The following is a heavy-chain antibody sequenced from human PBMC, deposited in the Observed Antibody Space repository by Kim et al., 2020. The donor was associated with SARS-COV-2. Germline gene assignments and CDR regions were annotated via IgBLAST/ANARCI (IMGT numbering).Heavy chain of an antibody. Sequence: PGGGSTSYAQKFQGRVTMTRDTSTSTVYMGLSSLRSEETAVYYGARGSDYWGQGTLVTVSS. J-gene: IGHJ4*02. CDR2: PGGGST. V-gene: IGHV1-46*01. CDR3: ARGSDY.